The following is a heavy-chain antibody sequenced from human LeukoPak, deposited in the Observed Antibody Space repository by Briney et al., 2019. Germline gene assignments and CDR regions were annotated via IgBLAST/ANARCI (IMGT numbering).Heavy chain of an antibody. J-gene: IGHJ4*02. CDR2: IYYSGST. CDR1: GGSISSYY. D-gene: IGHD4-17*01. V-gene: IGHV4-59*01. Sequence: PSETLSLTCTVSGGSISSYYWSWIRQPPGKGLEWIGYIYYSGSTNYNPSLKSRVTISVDTSKNQFSLKLSSVTAADTAVYYCARSDYGDYFSWGQGTLVTVSS. CDR3: ARSDYGDYFS.